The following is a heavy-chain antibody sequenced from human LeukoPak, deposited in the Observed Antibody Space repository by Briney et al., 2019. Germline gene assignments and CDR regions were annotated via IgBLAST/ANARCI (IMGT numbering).Heavy chain of an antibody. D-gene: IGHD3-3*01. V-gene: IGHV3-21*01. J-gene: IGHJ4*02. CDR3: ARVGLYYDFWSGYADFDY. CDR2: ISSSSSYI. CDR1: GFTFSSYS. Sequence: GSLRLSCAASGFTFSSYSMNWVRQAPGKGLEWVSSISSSSSYIYYADSVKGRFTISRDNAKNSLYLQMNSLRAEDTAVYYCARVGLYYDFWSGYADFDYWGQGTLVTVSS.